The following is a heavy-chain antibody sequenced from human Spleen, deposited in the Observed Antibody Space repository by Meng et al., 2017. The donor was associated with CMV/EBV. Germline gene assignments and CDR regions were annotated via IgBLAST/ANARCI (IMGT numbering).Heavy chain of an antibody. V-gene: IGHV1-2*02. CDR1: GYSVPASY. CDR2: ISPTRGDT. CDR3: ARRVPSVQFDF. J-gene: IGHJ4*02. D-gene: IGHD1-1*01. Sequence: SCEASGYSVPASYIHWLRRAAGHGLEWMGGISPTRGDTNYAQKFPGRDTMTRDPSISTAYLELIRLRSDDTAVYYCARRVPSVQFDFWGQGTLVTVSS.